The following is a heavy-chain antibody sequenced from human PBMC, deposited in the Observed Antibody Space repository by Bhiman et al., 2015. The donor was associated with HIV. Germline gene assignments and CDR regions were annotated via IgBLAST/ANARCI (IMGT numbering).Heavy chain of an antibody. Sequence: EVQLVESGGGSVQPGGSLRLSCAASGFTFSKYWMSWVRQAPGKGLEWVANIKLDGSEKYYVDSVKGRFTISRDNAKNSLYLQMNSLRAEDTAVYFCAREGQLGYWGQGTQVTVSS. CDR1: GFTFSKYW. CDR3: AREGQLGY. CDR2: IKLDGSEK. V-gene: IGHV3-7*05. J-gene: IGHJ4*02. D-gene: IGHD6-13*01.